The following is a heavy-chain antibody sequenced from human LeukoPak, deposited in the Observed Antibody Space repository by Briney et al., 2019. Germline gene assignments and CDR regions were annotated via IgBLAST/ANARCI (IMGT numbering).Heavy chain of an antibody. CDR3: ARVAVAGFGSDY. Sequence: PGGSLRLSCAASGFIFSDYYMNWIRQAPGKGLEWASYISTSSTYTKYADSVKGRFTISRDNAKNSLFLEMDFLRAEDTAVYYCARVAVAGFGSDYWGQGTLVTVFS. CDR1: GFIFSDYY. J-gene: IGHJ4*02. V-gene: IGHV3-11*06. D-gene: IGHD6-19*01. CDR2: ISTSSTYT.